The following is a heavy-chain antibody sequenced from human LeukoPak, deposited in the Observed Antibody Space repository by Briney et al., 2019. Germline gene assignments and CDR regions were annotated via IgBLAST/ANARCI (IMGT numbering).Heavy chain of an antibody. CDR3: AKAGVRYFDSSGLYAFDF. CDR1: GGSISSTGYC. CDR2: IYYSGSN. Sequence: PSETLSLTCAVSGGSISSTGYCWAWIRQPPGKGLEWIGTIYYSGSNYHNTSLKSRITMSVDTSRNQFSLKLSSVDAADTAVYYCAKAGVRYFDSSGLYAFDFWGQGTTVTVSS. J-gene: IGHJ3*01. V-gene: IGHV4-39*01. D-gene: IGHD3-22*01.